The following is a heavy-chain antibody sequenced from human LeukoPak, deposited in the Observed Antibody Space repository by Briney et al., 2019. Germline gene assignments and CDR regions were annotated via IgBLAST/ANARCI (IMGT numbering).Heavy chain of an antibody. CDR2: IGNDGTE. V-gene: IGHV3-30*02. CDR1: GFNFRAYG. Sequence: PGGSLRLSCAASGFNFRAYGMHWVRQAPGKGLEWLSFIGNDGTEHYADSVKGRFTISRDDSKKILYLQMNNLRPDDSAVYHCAKECGGGCSADYWGQGTLVTVPS. CDR3: AKECGGGCSADY. D-gene: IGHD2-21*01. J-gene: IGHJ4*02.